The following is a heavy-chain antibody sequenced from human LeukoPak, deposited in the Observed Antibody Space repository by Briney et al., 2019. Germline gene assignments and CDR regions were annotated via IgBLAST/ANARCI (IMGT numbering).Heavy chain of an antibody. D-gene: IGHD3-22*01. CDR1: GFTFSSYG. CDR3: AKDSAYYYDIYHWFDP. V-gene: IGHV3-30*02. Sequence: PGGSLRLSCAASGFTFSSYGMHWVRQAPGKGLEWVAFIRYDGSNKYYADSVKGRFTISRDNSKNTLYLQMNSLRAEDTAVYYCAKDSAYYYDIYHWFDPWGQGTLVTVSS. J-gene: IGHJ5*02. CDR2: IRYDGSNK.